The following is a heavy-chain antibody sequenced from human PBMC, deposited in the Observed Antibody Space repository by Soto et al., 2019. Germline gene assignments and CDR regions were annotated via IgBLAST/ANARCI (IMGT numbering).Heavy chain of an antibody. D-gene: IGHD1-26*01. CDR3: ASRDSGSYSRDAFDI. V-gene: IGHV5-51*01. Sequence: GESLKISCKGSGYSFTSYWIGWVRQMPGKGLEWMGIIYPGDSDTRYSPSFQGQVTISADKSISTAYLQWGSLKAADTAMYYCASRDSGSYSRDAFDIWGQGTMVTVSS. CDR2: IYPGDSDT. CDR1: GYSFTSYW. J-gene: IGHJ3*02.